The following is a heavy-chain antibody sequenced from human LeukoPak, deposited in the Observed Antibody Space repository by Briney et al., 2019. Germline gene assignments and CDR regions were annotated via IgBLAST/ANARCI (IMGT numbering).Heavy chain of an antibody. V-gene: IGHV3-53*01. J-gene: IGHJ4*02. CDR3: ARVGYSSSSWDDY. D-gene: IGHD6-6*01. Sequence: PGGSLRLSCAVSGFTVSTNYMSWVRQAPGKGLEWVSIIHRDGSTYYADSVKGRFTISRDNSKNTLYLQMNSLRAEDTAVYYCARVGYSSSSWDDYWGQGTLVTVSS. CDR1: GFTVSTNY. CDR2: IHRDGST.